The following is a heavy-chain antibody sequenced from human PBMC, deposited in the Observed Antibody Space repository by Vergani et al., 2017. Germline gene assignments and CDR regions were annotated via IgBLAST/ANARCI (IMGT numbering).Heavy chain of an antibody. CDR2: LTANGGAT. V-gene: IGHV3-23*01. D-gene: IGHD3-22*01. CDR3: AKDYYDSP. Sequence: EVQLLESGGGLVQPGGSLRLSCVASGFSMSSFSMSWVRQSPGKGLEWVSGLTANGGATYYADFARGRFTISRDNSKNTLYVQMNSLRAEDTAVYYCAKDYYDSPWGQGTLVTVSS. CDR1: GFSMSSFS. J-gene: IGHJ5*02.